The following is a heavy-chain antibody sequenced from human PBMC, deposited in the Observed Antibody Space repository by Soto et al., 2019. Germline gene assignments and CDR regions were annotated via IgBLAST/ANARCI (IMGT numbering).Heavy chain of an antibody. V-gene: IGHV4-4*02. CDR1: SGSIFTTNW. CDR3: ARKPDVATAKVGGGYVFDV. J-gene: IGHJ3*01. Sequence: QVQLQESGPGLVKPSGTLSLTCAASSGSIFTTNWWSWVRQSPGRGLQWIGDIYHSGSPKYNPSLQSRVSISIDKSTDRFFLNLTSVTAADTAVYYCARKPDVATAKVGGGYVFDVWGQGTMVTVSS. D-gene: IGHD3-16*01. CDR2: IYHSGSP.